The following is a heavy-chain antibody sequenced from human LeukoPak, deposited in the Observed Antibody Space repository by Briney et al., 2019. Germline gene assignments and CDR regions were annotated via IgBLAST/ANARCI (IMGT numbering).Heavy chain of an antibody. V-gene: IGHV3-23*01. CDR3: AKGPSITMVHAPGGDY. CDR1: GFTFSSYA. CDR2: ISGSGGST. D-gene: IGHD3-10*01. Sequence: GGSLRLSCAASGFTFSSYAMTWVRQAPGKGLEWVSVISGSGGSTYHANSVKGRFTISRDNSKNTLYLQMNSLRAEDTAVYYCAKGPSITMVHAPGGDYWGQGTLVTVSS. J-gene: IGHJ4*02.